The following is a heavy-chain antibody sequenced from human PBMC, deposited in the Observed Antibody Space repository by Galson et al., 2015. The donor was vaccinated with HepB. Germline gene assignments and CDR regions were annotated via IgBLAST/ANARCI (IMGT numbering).Heavy chain of an antibody. D-gene: IGHD6-13*01. J-gene: IGHJ2*01. Sequence: SVKVSCKASGYTFTSYYMHWVRQAPGQGLEWMGIISPSGRSTSYAQKFQGRVSMTRDTSISTAYMELSRLRYDDTAVYYCARDGSSSWPDWYFDLWGRGTLVTVSS. CDR1: GYTFTSYY. CDR3: ARDGSSSWPDWYFDL. CDR2: ISPSGRST. V-gene: IGHV1-46*01.